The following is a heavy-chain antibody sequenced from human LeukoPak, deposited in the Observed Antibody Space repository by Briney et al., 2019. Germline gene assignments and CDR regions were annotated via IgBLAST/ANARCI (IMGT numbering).Heavy chain of an antibody. D-gene: IGHD5-24*01. CDR2: IYYSGST. CDR3: ASHSTKRWLQFPYYFDY. V-gene: IGHV4-39*01. CDR1: GGSISSSSYY. J-gene: IGHJ4*02. Sequence: SETLSLTCTVSGGSISSSSYYWGWIRQPPGKGLEWIGSIYYSGSTCYNPSLKSRVTISVDTSKNQFSLKLSSVTAADTAVYYCASHSTKRWLQFPYYFDYWGQETLVTVSS.